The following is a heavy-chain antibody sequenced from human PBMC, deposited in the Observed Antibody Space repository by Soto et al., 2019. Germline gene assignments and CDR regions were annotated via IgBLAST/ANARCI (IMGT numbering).Heavy chain of an antibody. CDR2: ISYDGSNK. CDR1: GFTFSSYG. J-gene: IGHJ4*02. CDR3: AKVFPGYLCQYFDY. D-gene: IGHD3-22*01. Sequence: PGGSLRLSCAASGFTFSSYGMHWVRQAPGKGLEWVAVISYDGSNKYYADSVKGRFTISRDNSKNTLYLQMNSLRAEDTAVYYCAKVFPGYLCQYFDYWGQGTLVTVSS. V-gene: IGHV3-30*18.